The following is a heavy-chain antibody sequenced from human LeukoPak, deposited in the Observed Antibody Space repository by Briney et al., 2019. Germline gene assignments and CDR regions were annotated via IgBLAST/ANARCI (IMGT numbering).Heavy chain of an antibody. V-gene: IGHV5-51*01. J-gene: IGHJ4*02. CDR2: IYPGDSDT. CDR3: ARRGYGSGNYYYPN. Sequence: GESLKISCKGSGYSFTNHYIGWVRLMPGKGLEWMGIIYPGDSDTRYSPSIQGQVTISADKSISTAYLQWSSLKASDTAMYYCARRGYGSGNYYYPNWGQGTLVTVSP. CDR1: GYSFTNHY. D-gene: IGHD3-10*01.